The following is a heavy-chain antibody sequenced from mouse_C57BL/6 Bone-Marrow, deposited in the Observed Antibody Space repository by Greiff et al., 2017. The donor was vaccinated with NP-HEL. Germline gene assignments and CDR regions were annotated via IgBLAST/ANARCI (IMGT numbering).Heavy chain of an antibody. J-gene: IGHJ3*01. CDR2: ISGGGGNT. Sequence: EVKLVESGGGLVKPGGSLKLSCAASGFTFSSYTMSWVRQTPEKRLEWVATISGGGGNTYYPDSVKGRFTISRDDAKNTLYLQMSSLRCEDTALYYCARIYYSGSSPFAYGGQGTLVTVSA. CDR3: ARIYYSGSSPFAY. V-gene: IGHV5-9*01. CDR1: GFTFSSYT. D-gene: IGHD1-1*01.